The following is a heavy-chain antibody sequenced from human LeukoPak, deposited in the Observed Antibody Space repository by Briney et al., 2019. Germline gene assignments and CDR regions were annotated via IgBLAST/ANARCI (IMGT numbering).Heavy chain of an antibody. CDR2: INSDGSST. V-gene: IGHV3-74*01. D-gene: IGHD3-22*01. J-gene: IGHJ4*02. Sequence: PGGSLRLSCAASGFTFSSYWMHWVRQAPGKGLVWVSRINSDGSSTSYADSVKGRFTISRDNAKNTLYLQMNSLRAEDTAVYYCARTYYDSSGYSFDYWGQGTLVTVSS. CDR1: GFTFSSYW. CDR3: ARTYYDSSGYSFDY.